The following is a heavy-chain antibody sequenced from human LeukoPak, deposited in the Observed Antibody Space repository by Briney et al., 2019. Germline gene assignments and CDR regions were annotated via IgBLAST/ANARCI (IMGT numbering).Heavy chain of an antibody. CDR3: ARIYPIIGYCSSTSCPASFDI. CDR1: GDSVSTTIYY. CDR2: IYYSGSA. D-gene: IGHD2-2*01. V-gene: IGHV4-39*07. J-gene: IGHJ3*02. Sequence: SETLSLTCTVSGDSVSTTIYYWGWIRQPPGRGLECIGSIYYSGSAYYNPSLKSRATILVDTSRNQFSLKLSSVTAADTAVYYCARIYPIIGYCSSTSCPASFDIWGQGTMVTVSS.